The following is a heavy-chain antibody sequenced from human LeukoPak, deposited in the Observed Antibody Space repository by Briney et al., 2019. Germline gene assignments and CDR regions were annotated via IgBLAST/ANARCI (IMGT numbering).Heavy chain of an antibody. CDR2: IKEDGSKR. CDR3: ARLTKNAYDSSGGFDY. V-gene: IGHV3-7*01. Sequence: GGSLRLSCAASGFTFSTYWMSWVRQAPGKGLEWVANIKEDGSKRYYVDSVKGRFTISRDNAKNSLYLQMNSLRAEDTAVYYCARLTKNAYDSSGGFDYWGQGTLVTVSS. D-gene: IGHD3-22*01. CDR1: GFTFSTYW. J-gene: IGHJ4*02.